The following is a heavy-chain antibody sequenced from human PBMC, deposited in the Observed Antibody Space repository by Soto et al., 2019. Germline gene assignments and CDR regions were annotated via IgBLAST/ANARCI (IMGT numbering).Heavy chain of an antibody. Sequence: PSETLSLTCAVSGVSIRSINWWSWVRQAPGKGLEWIGEIYRSGSTNYNPSLKSRVTISVDKSKNQFSLNLSSVTAADTAVYYFSMYSRGWYNYFDFWGPGTLVTVFS. D-gene: IGHD6-19*01. J-gene: IGHJ4*02. V-gene: IGHV4-4*02. CDR3: SMYSRGWYNYFDF. CDR1: GVSIRSINW. CDR2: IYRSGST.